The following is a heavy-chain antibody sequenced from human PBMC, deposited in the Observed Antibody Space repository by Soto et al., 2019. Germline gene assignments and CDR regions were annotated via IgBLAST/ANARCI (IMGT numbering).Heavy chain of an antibody. D-gene: IGHD3-10*01. V-gene: IGHV3-23*01. CDR2: ISGTGGST. Sequence: SLRLSCAASGFTFSSYAMSWVRQAPGKGLEWVSAISGTGGSTNYADSVKGRFTISRDNPKNTLYLQMNSLRAEDTAVYYCAKGGMVRGVIKGGMDVWGQGTTFTVSS. CDR1: GFTFSSYA. CDR3: AKGGMVRGVIKGGMDV. J-gene: IGHJ6*02.